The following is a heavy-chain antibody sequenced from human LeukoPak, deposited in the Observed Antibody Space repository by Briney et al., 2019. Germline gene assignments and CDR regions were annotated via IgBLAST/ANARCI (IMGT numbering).Heavy chain of an antibody. D-gene: IGHD3-10*01. CDR1: GFTFSSYG. CDR3: AREGVWFGESNYYYYYYMDV. V-gene: IGHV3-30*02. Sequence: GGSLRLSCAASGFTFSSYGMHWVRQAPGKGLEWVAFIRYDGSNKYYADSVKGRFTISRDNSKNTLYLQMNSLRAEDTAVYYCAREGVWFGESNYYYYYYMDVWGKGTTVTISS. CDR2: IRYDGSNK. J-gene: IGHJ6*03.